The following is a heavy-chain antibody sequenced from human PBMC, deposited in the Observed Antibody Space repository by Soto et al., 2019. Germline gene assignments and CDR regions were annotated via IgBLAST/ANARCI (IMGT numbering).Heavy chain of an antibody. CDR1: GFTFSSYD. V-gene: IGHV3-13*01. CDR3: ARQENYYGSGSPLGYGMDV. J-gene: IGHJ6*02. CDR2: IGTAGDT. D-gene: IGHD3-10*01. Sequence: GGSLRLSCAASGFTFSSYDMHWVRQATGKGLEWVSAIGTAGDTYYPGSVKGRFTISRENAKNSLYLQMNSLRAEDTAVYYCARQENYYGSGSPLGYGMDVWGQGTTVTVSS.